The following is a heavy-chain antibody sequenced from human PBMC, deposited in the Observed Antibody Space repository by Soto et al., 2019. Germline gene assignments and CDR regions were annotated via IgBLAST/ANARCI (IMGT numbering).Heavy chain of an antibody. CDR3: VRLVDTESTIGWFDP. V-gene: IGHV4-38-2*01. Sequence: SEALSLTCVVSGYYLSSGYSWLCLREPRGEGLEWIGRIYFDGTTSYNPSLDGRVTISVDPFKNQFSLELTSAIVAETVAYYCVRLVDTESTIGWFDPWGQGTLVTVSS. J-gene: IGHJ5*02. CDR2: IYFDGTT. CDR1: GYYLSSGYS. D-gene: IGHD5-18*01.